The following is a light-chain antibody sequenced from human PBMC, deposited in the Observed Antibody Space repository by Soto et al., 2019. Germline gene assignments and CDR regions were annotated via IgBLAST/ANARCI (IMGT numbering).Light chain of an antibody. J-gene: IGLJ3*02. V-gene: IGLV1-40*01. CDR2: GNS. CDR3: AAWDDSLSGWV. Sequence: QSVLTQPPSVSGAPGQRVTISCTGSSSNIGAHYDVHWYQQLPGTAPKLLIYGNSNRPSGVPDRFSGSKSGTSASLAISGLRSEDEADYYCAAWDDSLSGWVFGGGTQLTVL. CDR1: SSNIGAHYD.